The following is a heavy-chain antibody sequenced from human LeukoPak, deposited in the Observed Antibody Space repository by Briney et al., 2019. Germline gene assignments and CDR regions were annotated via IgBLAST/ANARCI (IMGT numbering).Heavy chain of an antibody. Sequence: ASVKVSCKASGYTFTSYGISWVRQAPGQGLEWMGWISANNGNTNYAQKLQGRVTMITDTSTSTAYMELRSLRSDDTAVYYCARGLRRNVGATTPLGYWGQGTLVTVSS. V-gene: IGHV1-18*01. J-gene: IGHJ4*02. CDR2: ISANNGNT. D-gene: IGHD1-26*01. CDR3: ARGLRRNVGATTPLGY. CDR1: GYTFTSYG.